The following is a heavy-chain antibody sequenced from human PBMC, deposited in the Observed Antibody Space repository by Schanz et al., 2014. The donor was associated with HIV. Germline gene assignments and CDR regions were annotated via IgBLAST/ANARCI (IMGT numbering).Heavy chain of an antibody. Sequence: QVRLVETGGGVVQPGRSLRLSCAASGFIFRTHGMHWVRQAPGKGLEWVAVISYDGSIEYYADSVKDRFTISRDNSKNTLYLQMNSLRSEDTAVYYCARDGSSGWQDPFDYWGQGTLVTVSS. CDR3: ARDGSSGWQDPFDY. CDR1: GFIFRTHG. CDR2: ISYDGSIE. D-gene: IGHD6-19*01. V-gene: IGHV3-30*03. J-gene: IGHJ4*02.